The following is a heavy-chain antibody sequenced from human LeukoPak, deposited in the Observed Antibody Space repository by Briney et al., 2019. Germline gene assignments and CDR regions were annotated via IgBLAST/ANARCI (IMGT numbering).Heavy chain of an antibody. Sequence: GASVKVSCKASGYTFTSYYMHWVRQAPRQGLEWMGIINPSGGSTSYAQKFQGRVTMTRDTSTSTVYMELSSLRSEDTAVYYCARVSLAAADTLHFDYWGQGTLVTVSS. CDR1: GYTFTSYY. D-gene: IGHD6-13*01. V-gene: IGHV1-46*01. CDR3: ARVSLAAADTLHFDY. CDR2: INPSGGST. J-gene: IGHJ4*02.